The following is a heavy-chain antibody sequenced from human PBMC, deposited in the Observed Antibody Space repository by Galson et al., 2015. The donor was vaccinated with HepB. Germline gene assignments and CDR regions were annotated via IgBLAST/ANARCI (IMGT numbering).Heavy chain of an antibody. V-gene: IGHV3-53*01. J-gene: IGHJ6*02. CDR3: ARDSYGGKLYGMDV. CDR2: IYSGGST. D-gene: IGHD4-23*01. Sequence: SLRLSCAASGFTVSSNYMSWVRQAPGKGLEWVSVIYSGGSTYYADSVKGRFTISRDNSKNTLYLQMNSLRAEDTAVYYCARDSYGGKLYGMDVWGQGTTVTVSS. CDR1: GFTVSSNY.